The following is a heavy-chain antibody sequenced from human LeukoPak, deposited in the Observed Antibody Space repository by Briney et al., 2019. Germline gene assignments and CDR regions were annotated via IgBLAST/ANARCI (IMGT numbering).Heavy chain of an antibody. J-gene: IGHJ4*02. CDR1: GYTLTELS. CDR3: ARDLTHRRYYDNSGYQIVPAF. D-gene: IGHD3-22*01. CDR2: FDPEDGGT. Sequence: ASVKVSCKVSGYTLTELSMHWVRQAPGKGLEWMGGFDPEDGGTIYAQKFQGRVTMTEDTSTDTAYMELSSLRSDDTPVYYCARDLTHRRYYDNSGYQIVPAFWGQGTLVTVSS. V-gene: IGHV1-24*01.